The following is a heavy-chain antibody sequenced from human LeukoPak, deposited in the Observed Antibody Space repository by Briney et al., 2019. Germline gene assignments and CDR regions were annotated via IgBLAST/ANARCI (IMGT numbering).Heavy chain of an antibody. CDR1: GFIFNNYW. CDR2: IKQGGSEK. CDR3: ARGPGTTGSSYGYNHY. Sequence: GGSLRLSCAASGFIFNNYWMNWVRQAPGKGLEWVAMIKQGGSEKYYVDSVKGRFTISRDNAKNSLYLQMNSLRAEDTAVYYCARGPGTTGSSYGYNHYWGQGTLVSVSA. J-gene: IGHJ4*02. D-gene: IGHD1-1*01. V-gene: IGHV3-7*04.